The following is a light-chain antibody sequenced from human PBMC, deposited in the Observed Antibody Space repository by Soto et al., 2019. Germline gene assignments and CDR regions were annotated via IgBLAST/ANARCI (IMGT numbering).Light chain of an antibody. CDR3: QQYNSWPLT. J-gene: IGKJ4*01. CDR1: QSVDNF. CDR2: DIF. V-gene: IGKV3D-15*01. Sequence: LTQSPVTLSLSPGERATLSFRASQSVDNFLAWYQQKPGQAPRPVIYDIFTRATGVPTRISGSGSGTEFTLTISSLQSEDFAVYYCQQYNSWPLTFGGGTKVDIK.